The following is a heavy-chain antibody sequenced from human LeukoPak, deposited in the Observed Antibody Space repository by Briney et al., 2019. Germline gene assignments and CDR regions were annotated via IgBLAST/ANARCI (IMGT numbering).Heavy chain of an antibody. D-gene: IGHD1-26*01. V-gene: IGHV3-64D*06. CDR2: ISSNGGST. CDR3: VKGESGSYASSFDY. Sequence: GGSLRPSCSASGFTFSSYAMHWVRQAPGKGLEYVSAISSNGGSTYYADSVKGRFTISRDNSKNTLYLQMSSLRAEDTAVYYCVKGESGSYASSFDYWGQGTLVTVSS. CDR1: GFTFSSYA. J-gene: IGHJ4*02.